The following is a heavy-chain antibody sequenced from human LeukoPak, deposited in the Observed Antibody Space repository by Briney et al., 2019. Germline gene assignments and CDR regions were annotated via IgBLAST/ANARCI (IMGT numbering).Heavy chain of an antibody. CDR1: GGSFSGYY. Sequence: SETLSLTCAVYGGSFSGYYWSWIRQPPGKGLEWIGEINHSGSTNYNPSLKRRVNISVDTSKNQFSLKLSSVTAADTAVYYCARGHCSSTSCYYYYGMDVWGQGTTVTVSS. V-gene: IGHV4-34*01. CDR3: ARGHCSSTSCYYYYGMDV. J-gene: IGHJ6*02. D-gene: IGHD2-2*01. CDR2: INHSGST.